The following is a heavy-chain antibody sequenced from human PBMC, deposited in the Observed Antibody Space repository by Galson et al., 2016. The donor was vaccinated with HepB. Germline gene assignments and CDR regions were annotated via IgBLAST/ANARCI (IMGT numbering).Heavy chain of an antibody. V-gene: IGHV5-51*01. J-gene: IGHJ4*02. D-gene: IGHD2-2*01. Sequence: QSGAEVKKPGESLKLSCKGSGYTFTNFWIGWVRQMPGKGLEWMGLIYPGPGDPDIRYSPSFQGQVTISADKSISTAYLQWNRLEASDTAMYYCVSTLLVPAGFDYWGPGTLVTVSS. CDR2: IYPGPGDPDI. CDR1: GYTFTNFW. CDR3: VSTLLVPAGFDY.